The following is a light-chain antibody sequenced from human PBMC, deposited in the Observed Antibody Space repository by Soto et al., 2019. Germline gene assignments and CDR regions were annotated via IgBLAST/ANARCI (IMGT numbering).Light chain of an antibody. J-gene: IGLJ2*01. Sequence: QSVLTQPPSSTASPGESARLTCPLSTDVNVGDYNTYWFQQKPGRPPRFLFYNYSDSDERRGSEVPSRFSASKDAPANAAVLVLPGLQSEDEAEYYCMIWPSSGAVFGGGTKLTVL. CDR3: MIWPSSGAV. CDR1: TDVNVGDYN. CDR2: NYSDSDE. V-gene: IGLV5-37*01.